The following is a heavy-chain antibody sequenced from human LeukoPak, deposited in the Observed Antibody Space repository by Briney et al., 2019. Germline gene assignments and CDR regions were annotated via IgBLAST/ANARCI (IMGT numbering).Heavy chain of an antibody. D-gene: IGHD6-6*01. CDR1: GGSLTSYY. V-gene: IGHV4-59*12. CDR2: IYNFETT. J-gene: IGHJ4*02. Sequence: SETLSLTCSVSGGSLTSYYWTWIRQPPGKGLEWIGYIYNFETTSYNPSLKSRVVISVDTSKNQFSLKLSSVTAADTAVYYCARDEQEQLVLDYWGQGTLVTVSS. CDR3: ARDEQEQLVLDY.